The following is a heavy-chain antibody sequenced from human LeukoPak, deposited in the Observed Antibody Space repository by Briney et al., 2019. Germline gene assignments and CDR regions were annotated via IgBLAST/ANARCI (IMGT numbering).Heavy chain of an antibody. J-gene: IGHJ4*02. CDR2: IRGSSYI. D-gene: IGHD5-18*01. CDR3: VRGGGGYSSTRPAYYFDI. CDR1: GFIFKSYS. V-gene: IGHV3-69-1*02. Sequence: GGSLRLSCATSGFIFKSYSMNWVRQAPGKGLEWVSTIRGSSYIFYADSVKGRFTISKDNAENSVFLQMDSLRAEDTAVYYCVRGGGGYSSTRPAYYFDIWGQGTQVTVSS.